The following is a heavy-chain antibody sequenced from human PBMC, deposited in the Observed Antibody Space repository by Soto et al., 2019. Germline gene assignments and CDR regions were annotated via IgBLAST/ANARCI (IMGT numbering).Heavy chain of an antibody. Sequence: GGSLRLSCAASGVPFSSYWMHWVRQAPGKGLVWVSRINSDGSSTSYADSVKGRFTISRDNAKNTLYLQMNSLRAEDTAVYYCAREGGLLWFGEFYDAFDIWGQGTMVTVSS. D-gene: IGHD3-10*01. J-gene: IGHJ3*02. V-gene: IGHV3-74*01. CDR3: AREGGLLWFGEFYDAFDI. CDR2: INSDGSST. CDR1: GVPFSSYW.